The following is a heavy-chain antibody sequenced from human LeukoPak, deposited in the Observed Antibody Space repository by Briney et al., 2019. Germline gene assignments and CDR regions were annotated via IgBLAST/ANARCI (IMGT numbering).Heavy chain of an antibody. J-gene: IGHJ5*02. CDR1: GGSITSGDYY. V-gene: IGHV4-30-4*01. CDR3: ARPYYYDSRIDP. CDR2: MYYSGST. D-gene: IGHD3-22*01. Sequence: SETLSLTCTVSGGSITSGDYYWSWIRQPPGKGLEWIAYMYYSGSTYYNPSLKSRVTMSADTSKNQFSLKLSSVTAADTAVYYCARPYYYDSRIDPWGQRTLVTVSS.